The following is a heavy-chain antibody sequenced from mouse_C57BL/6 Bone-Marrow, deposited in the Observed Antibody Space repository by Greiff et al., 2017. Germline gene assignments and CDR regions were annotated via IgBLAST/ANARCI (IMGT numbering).Heavy chain of an antibody. CDR1: GYAFSSSW. CDR3: ARSILYYGNYVPSRYFDV. Sequence: VQLVESGPELVKPGASVKISCKASGYAFSSSWMNWVKQRPGKGLEWIGRIYPGDGDTNYNGKFKGKATLTADKSSSTAYMQLSSLTSEDSAVYFCARSILYYGNYVPSRYFDVWGTGTTVTVSS. J-gene: IGHJ1*03. CDR2: IYPGDGDT. V-gene: IGHV1-82*01. D-gene: IGHD2-1*01.